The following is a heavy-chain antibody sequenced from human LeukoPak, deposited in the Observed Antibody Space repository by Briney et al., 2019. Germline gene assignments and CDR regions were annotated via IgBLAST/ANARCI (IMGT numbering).Heavy chain of an antibody. CDR1: GFTVSSNY. Sequence: QPGGSLRLSCAASGFTVSSNYLSWVRQAPGKGLEWVSFIDSGGSTYYADSVKGRFTISRDNSKSTLYLQMNSLRAEDTAVYYCASGGVPDYWGQGTPVTVSS. J-gene: IGHJ4*02. V-gene: IGHV3-66*01. D-gene: IGHD1-1*01. CDR2: IDSGGST. CDR3: ASGGVPDY.